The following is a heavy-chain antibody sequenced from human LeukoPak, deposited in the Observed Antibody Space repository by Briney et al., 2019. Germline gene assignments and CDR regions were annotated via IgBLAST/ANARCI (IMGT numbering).Heavy chain of an antibody. CDR2: IYSGGSK. CDR3: ARGIGGYYDSRGYFDY. J-gene: IGHJ4*02. V-gene: IGHV3-53*04. Sequence: GGSLRLSCPASGFTVSSNYMSWVRQAPGKGLAWVAVIYSGGSKCYADSVKDGFTISSHNSKNALYLQMNSLRAEDTAVYYCARGIGGYYDSRGYFDYWGQGTLVTVSS. CDR1: GFTVSSNY. D-gene: IGHD3-22*01.